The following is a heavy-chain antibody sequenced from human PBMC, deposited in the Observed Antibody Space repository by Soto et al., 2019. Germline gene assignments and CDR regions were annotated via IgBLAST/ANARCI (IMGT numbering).Heavy chain of an antibody. V-gene: IGHV2-5*02. CDR3: AHFFLATPDSYWFDP. D-gene: IGHD3-22*01. CDR1: GFSLSTGGVG. J-gene: IGHJ5*02. CDR2: IFWDGDK. Sequence: QINLKESGPTLVKPTQTLTLTCTFSGFSLSTGGVGVGWIRQPPGKALEWLALIFWDGDKRYSPSLKSRLTIDKNTSKYQVVLTMTNMDPVHTAPYYRAHFFLATPDSYWFDPWGQGTLVTVSS.